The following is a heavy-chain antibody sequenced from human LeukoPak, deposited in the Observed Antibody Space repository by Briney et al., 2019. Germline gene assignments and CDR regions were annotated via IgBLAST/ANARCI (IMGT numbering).Heavy chain of an antibody. J-gene: IGHJ5*02. CDR1: GYTFTGYF. Sequence: ASAKVSCKASGYTFTGYFMHWVRQAPGQGREWMGWINPNSGGTNYVQNVQGRVTMTRDTSISTAYMELTRLRSEDTAVYYCARAGSIHRNWFDPWGRGTLVTVSS. V-gene: IGHV1-2*02. D-gene: IGHD6-19*01. CDR3: ARAGSIHRNWFDP. CDR2: INPNSGGT.